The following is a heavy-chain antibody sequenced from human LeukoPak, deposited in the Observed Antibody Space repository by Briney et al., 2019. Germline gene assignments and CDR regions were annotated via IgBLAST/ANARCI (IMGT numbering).Heavy chain of an antibody. Sequence: PSETLSLTCTVSGGSISSSSYYWGWLRQPPGKGLEWIGSIYYSGSTYYNPSLKSRVTISVDTSKNQFPLKLSSVTAADTAVYYCARHGSGWYYFDYWGQGTLVTVSS. CDR1: GGSISSSSYY. V-gene: IGHV4-39*01. CDR2: IYYSGST. D-gene: IGHD6-19*01. J-gene: IGHJ4*02. CDR3: ARHGSGWYYFDY.